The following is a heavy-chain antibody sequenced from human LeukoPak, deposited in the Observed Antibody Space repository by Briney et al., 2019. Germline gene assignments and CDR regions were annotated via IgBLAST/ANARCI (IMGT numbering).Heavy chain of an antibody. D-gene: IGHD3-16*01. Sequence: GGSLRLSCAASGFTFSSYSMNWVRQAPGEGLEWVSSISSSSSYIYYADSVKGRFTISRDNAKNSLYLQMNSLRAEDTAVYYCAREVLNWGGQGTLVTVSS. CDR1: GFTFSSYS. CDR3: AREVLNW. V-gene: IGHV3-21*01. CDR2: ISSSSSYI. J-gene: IGHJ4*02.